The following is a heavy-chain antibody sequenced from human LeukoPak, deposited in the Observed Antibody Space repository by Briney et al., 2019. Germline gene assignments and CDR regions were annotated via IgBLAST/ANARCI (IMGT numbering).Heavy chain of an antibody. D-gene: IGHD2-2*01. J-gene: IGHJ4*02. V-gene: IGHV4-34*01. CDR1: GGSFSGYY. CDR3: ARGRAAASGDY. CDR2: INHSGST. Sequence: SETLSLTCAVYGGSFSGYYWSWIRQPPGRGLEWIGEINHSGSTNYNPSLKSRVTISVDTSKNQFSLKLSSVTAADTAVYYCARGRAAASGDYWGQGTLVTVSS.